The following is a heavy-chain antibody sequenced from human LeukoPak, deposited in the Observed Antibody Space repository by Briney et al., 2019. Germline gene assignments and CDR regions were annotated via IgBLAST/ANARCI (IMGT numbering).Heavy chain of an antibody. CDR3: ARDGFDYGELSFDY. D-gene: IGHD4-17*01. J-gene: IGHJ4*02. CDR2: IYSGGST. Sequence: GGSLRLSCAASGFTVSSNYMSWVRQAPGKGLEWVSVIYSGGSTYYADSVKGRFTISRDNSKNTLYLQMNSLRAEDTAVYYCARDGFDYGELSFDYWGQGTLVTVSS. CDR1: GFTVSSNY. V-gene: IGHV3-66*01.